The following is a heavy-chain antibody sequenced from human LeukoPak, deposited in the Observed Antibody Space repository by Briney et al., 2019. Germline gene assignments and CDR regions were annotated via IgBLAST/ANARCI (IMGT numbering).Heavy chain of an antibody. Sequence: GGSLRLSCAASGFTFSSYSMNWVRQAPGKGLEWISYISSSSNTIYYADSVKGRFTISRDNAKNSLYLQMNTLRAEDTAVYYCARDAGAPAFDIWGQGTMVTVSS. V-gene: IGHV3-48*01. CDR1: GFTFSSYS. J-gene: IGHJ3*02. CDR3: ARDAGAPAFDI. D-gene: IGHD2-8*02. CDR2: ISSSSNTI.